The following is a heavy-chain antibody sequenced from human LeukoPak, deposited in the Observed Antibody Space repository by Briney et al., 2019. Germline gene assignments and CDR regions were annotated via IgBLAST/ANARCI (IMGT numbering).Heavy chain of an antibody. Sequence: GGSLRLSCAASGFTFSSYAMSWVRQAPGKGLEWVSGISISGGTTYYPDSVKGRITISRDNSKNTLYLQINSLRAEDTALYYCAKSNGRGVVNFDYWGQGTLVTVSS. CDR2: ISISGGTT. J-gene: IGHJ4*02. CDR1: GFTFSSYA. V-gene: IGHV3-23*01. CDR3: AKSNGRGVVNFDY. D-gene: IGHD2-15*01.